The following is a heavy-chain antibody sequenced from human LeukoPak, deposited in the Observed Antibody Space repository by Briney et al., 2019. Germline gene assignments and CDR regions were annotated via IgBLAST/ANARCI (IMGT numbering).Heavy chain of an antibody. CDR3: ARVGYSSSLDY. Sequence: PGGSLRLSCAASGFTFSSYAMHWVRQAPGKGLEYVSAISSNGGSTYYANSVKGRFTISRDNSKNTLYLQMGSLRAEDMAVYYCARVGYSSSLDYWGQGTLVTASS. CDR2: ISSNGGST. D-gene: IGHD6-13*01. J-gene: IGHJ4*02. CDR1: GFTFSSYA. V-gene: IGHV3-64*01.